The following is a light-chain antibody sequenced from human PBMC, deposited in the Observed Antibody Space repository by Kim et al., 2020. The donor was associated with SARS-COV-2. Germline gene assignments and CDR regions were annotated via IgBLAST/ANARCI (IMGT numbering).Light chain of an antibody. J-gene: IGLJ1*01. CDR3: CSYAGSYTYV. V-gene: IGLV2-11*01. Sequence: GPALTLSCTETSSVVRGYNYVSWYQQHPGKAPKLMIYDVSKRPSGVPDRFSGSKSGNTASLTISGLQAEDEADYYCCSYAGSYTYVFGTGTKVTVL. CDR2: DVS. CDR1: SSVVRGYNY.